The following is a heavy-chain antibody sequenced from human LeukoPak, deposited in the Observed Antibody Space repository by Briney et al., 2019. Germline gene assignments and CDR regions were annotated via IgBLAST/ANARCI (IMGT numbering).Heavy chain of an antibody. CDR1: GITFSRFW. V-gene: IGHV3-7*05. Sequence: PGGSLRLSCAGSGITFSRFWMSWVRQAPGKGLEWVANIKQDGSEKNYVDSVKGRFTISRDNAKNSLYLQMSSLRAEDTAVYYCARVYYYYYGMDVWGQGTTVTVSS. J-gene: IGHJ6*02. CDR3: ARVYYYYYGMDV. CDR2: IKQDGSEK.